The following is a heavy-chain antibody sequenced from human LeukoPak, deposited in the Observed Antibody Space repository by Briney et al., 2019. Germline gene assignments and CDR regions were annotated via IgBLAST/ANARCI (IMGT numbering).Heavy chain of an antibody. J-gene: IGHJ4*02. D-gene: IGHD1-1*01. CDR2: ISGSGDST. CDR1: GFTFSSYG. CDR3: AKSKQLAPLDY. Sequence: GGSLRLSCAASGFTFSSYGMTWVRQAPGKGLEWVSTISGSGDSTYYADSVKGRFTISRDKSKNTLYLQMNSLRAEDTAVYYCAKSKQLAPLDYWGQGTLVTVSS. V-gene: IGHV3-23*01.